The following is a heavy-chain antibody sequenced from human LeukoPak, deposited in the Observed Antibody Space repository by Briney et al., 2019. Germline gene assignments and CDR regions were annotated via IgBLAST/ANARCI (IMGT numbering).Heavy chain of an antibody. CDR2: INSDGSSI. Sequence: GGSLRLSCAASGFTFSSYWMHWVRQAPGKGLVWVSRINSDGSSITYADSVKGRFTISRDNAKNTLYLQMNSLRVEDTAVYYCARLYESSAYGAFDIWGQGTLVTVSP. CDR3: ARLYESSAYGAFDI. J-gene: IGHJ3*02. CDR1: GFTFSSYW. V-gene: IGHV3-74*03. D-gene: IGHD3-22*01.